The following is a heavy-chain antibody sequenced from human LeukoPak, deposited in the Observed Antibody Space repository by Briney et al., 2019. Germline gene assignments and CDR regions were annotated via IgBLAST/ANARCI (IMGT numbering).Heavy chain of an antibody. CDR2: IYYSGST. V-gene: IGHV4-59*01. CDR1: GGSISSYY. J-gene: IGHJ4*02. D-gene: IGHD1-26*01. Sequence: SETLSLTCTVSGGSISSYYWSWIRQPPGKGLEWVGYIYYSGSTNYNPSLKSRVTISVDTSKNQFSLKLSSVTAADTAVYYCARDRGSYYSALGYFDYWGQGTLVTVSS. CDR3: ARDRGSYYSALGYFDY.